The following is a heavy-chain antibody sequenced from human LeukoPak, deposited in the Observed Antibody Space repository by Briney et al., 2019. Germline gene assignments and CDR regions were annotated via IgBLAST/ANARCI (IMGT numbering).Heavy chain of an antibody. CDR2: ISAYNGNT. J-gene: IGHJ3*02. V-gene: IGHV1-18*01. Sequence: ASVKVSCKASGYTFTSYGISWVRQAPGQGLEWMGWISAYNGNTNYAQKLQGGVTVTTDTSTSTAYMELRSLRSDDTAVYYCARGGRVGATPTRAFDIWGQGTMVTVSS. D-gene: IGHD1-26*01. CDR3: ARGGRVGATPTRAFDI. CDR1: GYTFTSYG.